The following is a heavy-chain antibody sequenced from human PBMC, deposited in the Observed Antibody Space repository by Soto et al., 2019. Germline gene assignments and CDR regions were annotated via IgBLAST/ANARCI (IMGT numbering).Heavy chain of an antibody. J-gene: IGHJ3*01. Sequence: GGSLRLSCAASGFTFISYAMSWVRQAPGKGLEWVSAISGSGGSTYYADSVKGRFTISRDNSKKTLYLQMNSLRAEDSAVYYCARPYGGKIGDAPDLWGPGTMVTVSS. V-gene: IGHV3-23*01. D-gene: IGHD4-17*01. CDR2: ISGSGGST. CDR1: GFTFISYA. CDR3: ARPYGGKIGDAPDL.